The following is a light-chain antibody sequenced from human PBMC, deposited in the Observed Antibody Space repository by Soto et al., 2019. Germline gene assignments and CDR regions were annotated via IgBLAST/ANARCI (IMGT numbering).Light chain of an antibody. J-gene: IGKJ3*01. Sequence: EIVLTQSPGTLSLSPGESATLSCRASQTVSSKYLAWYQQKPGQAPRLLIYGTSSRATGIPDRFSGSGSGTDFTLTISRLEPEDFAVYYCQQYGSSTGVTFGPGTKVDIK. CDR1: QTVSSKY. V-gene: IGKV3-20*01. CDR3: QQYGSSTGVT. CDR2: GTS.